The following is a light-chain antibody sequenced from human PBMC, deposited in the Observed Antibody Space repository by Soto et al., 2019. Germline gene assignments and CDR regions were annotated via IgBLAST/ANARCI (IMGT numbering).Light chain of an antibody. Sequence: AIRMTQSPSSFSASTGDRVTITCRASQGISSYLAWYQQKPGKAPKLLIYAASTLQSGVPSRFRGSGSGTDFNLTISGLQSEDFATYYCQQYYSYPPTFGQGTKLEIK. V-gene: IGKV1-8*01. CDR1: QGISSY. CDR2: AAS. CDR3: QQYYSYPPT. J-gene: IGKJ2*01.